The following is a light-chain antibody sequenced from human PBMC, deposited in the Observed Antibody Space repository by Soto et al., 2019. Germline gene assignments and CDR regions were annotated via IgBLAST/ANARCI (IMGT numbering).Light chain of an antibody. V-gene: IGKV4-1*01. J-gene: IGKJ1*01. CDR2: WAS. CDR1: QSVLYSSNNKNY. Sequence: DIVMTQSPDSLAVSRGERATINCKSSQSVLYSSNNKNYLAWYQQKPGQPPKLLISWASTRESGVPDRFSGSGSGTDFTLTISSLQAEDVAVYYCQQYYSTPWFGQGTKVEIK. CDR3: QQYYSTPW.